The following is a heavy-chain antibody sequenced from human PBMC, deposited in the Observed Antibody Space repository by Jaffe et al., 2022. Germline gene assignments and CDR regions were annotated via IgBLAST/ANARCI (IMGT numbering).Heavy chain of an antibody. D-gene: IGHD3-3*01. CDR1: GFTFSSYG. CDR2: IRYDGSNK. V-gene: IGHV3-30*02. CDR3: AKDPENILEWLPPIDY. J-gene: IGHJ4*02. Sequence: QVQLVESGGGVVQPGGSLRLSCAASGFTFSSYGMHWVRQAPGKGLEWVAFIRYDGSNKYYADSVKGRFTISRDNSKNTLYLQMNSLRAEDTAVYYCAKDPENILEWLPPIDYWGQGTLVTVSS.